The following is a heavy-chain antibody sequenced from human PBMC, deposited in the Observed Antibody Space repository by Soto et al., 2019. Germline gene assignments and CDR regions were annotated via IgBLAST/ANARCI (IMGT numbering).Heavy chain of an antibody. V-gene: IGHV3-64*01. CDR1: GFSFYTYA. CDR2: ISSNGGST. D-gene: IGHD1-20*01. Sequence: EVQLVESGGGLVQPGGTLRRSCAASGFSFYTYAMHWVRQAPGKGLEYVSGISSNGGSTYYANSVQGRFTISRDNSRNMLYLQMDSLSLEDMAVYSCARGPRGGGMNNWNDGEAFDIWGQGTKVTVSS. CDR3: ARGPRGGGMNNWNDGEAFDI. J-gene: IGHJ3*02.